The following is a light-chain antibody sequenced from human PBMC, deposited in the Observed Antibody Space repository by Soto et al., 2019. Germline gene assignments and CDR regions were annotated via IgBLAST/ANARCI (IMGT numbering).Light chain of an antibody. J-gene: IGKJ1*01. V-gene: IGKV1-5*01. CDR2: GAS. CDR3: QHHNSYSQT. Sequence: DIQMTQSPPTLSASVGDRVTITCRASQSIRHYLAWYQQMPRKATKLLIYGASTLQSGVPSRFSGSGSGTEFTLTISSLQPDDFGTYFCQHHNSYSQTFGQGTKV. CDR1: QSIRHY.